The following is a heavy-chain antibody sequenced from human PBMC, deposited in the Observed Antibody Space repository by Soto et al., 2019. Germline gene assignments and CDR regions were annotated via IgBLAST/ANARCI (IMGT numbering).Heavy chain of an antibody. D-gene: IGHD3-22*01. V-gene: IGHV3-23*01. CDR3: AKRRGNYESRGYFVDY. CDR2: ISDNGDST. CDR1: GFTFSTYA. J-gene: IGHJ4*02. Sequence: EVQLLESGGGLVQPGGSLRLSCVVSGFTFSTYAMSWVRQAPGKGLEWVSAISDNGDSTFYADSVKGRFIISRDNSRNTLYLQMHSLRAVDTAVYFCAKRRGNYESRGYFVDYWGQGTLVTVSS.